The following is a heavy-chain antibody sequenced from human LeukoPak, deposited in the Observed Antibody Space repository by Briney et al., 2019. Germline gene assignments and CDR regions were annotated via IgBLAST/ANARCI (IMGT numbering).Heavy chain of an antibody. CDR3: ARELVSFGDWSYYFDY. CDR1: GYTFTSYG. CDR2: ISAYNGNT. J-gene: IGHJ4*02. V-gene: IGHV1-18*01. D-gene: IGHD3-10*01. Sequence: ASVKVSCKASGYTFTSYGISWVRQAPGQGLEWMGWISAYNGNTNYAQKLQGRVTMTTDTSTSTAYMELRSLRSDDTAVYYCARELVSFGDWSYYFDYWGQGTLVTVSS.